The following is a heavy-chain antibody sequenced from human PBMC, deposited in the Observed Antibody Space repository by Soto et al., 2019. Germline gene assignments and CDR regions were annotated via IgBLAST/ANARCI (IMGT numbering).Heavy chain of an antibody. D-gene: IGHD2-15*01. Sequence: PGGSLRLSCAASGFTFSPYWMSWARQAPGKGPVWVSRINSDGSTIIYADSVKGRFTISRDNAKNTLHLQMNSLRGEDTALYYCARDRGSPDAFDIWGQGTMVTVSS. V-gene: IGHV3-74*01. J-gene: IGHJ3*02. CDR2: INSDGSTI. CDR1: GFTFSPYW. CDR3: ARDRGSPDAFDI.